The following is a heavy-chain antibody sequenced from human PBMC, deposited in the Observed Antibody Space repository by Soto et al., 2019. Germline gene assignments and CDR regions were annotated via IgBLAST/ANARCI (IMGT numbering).Heavy chain of an antibody. CDR1: GYVFTAYW. CDR3: ATHLTTSQDAFDI. V-gene: IGHV5-51*01. D-gene: IGHD4-4*01. J-gene: IGHJ3*02. CDR2: IYPGGDSDT. Sequence: GESLKISCKTSGYVFTAYWIGWVRQMPGKGLEWMGIIYPGGDSDTRYSQSSQGQVTISADKSITTAYLQWNSLKASDTAMYYCATHLTTSQDAFDIWGQGTMVTVS.